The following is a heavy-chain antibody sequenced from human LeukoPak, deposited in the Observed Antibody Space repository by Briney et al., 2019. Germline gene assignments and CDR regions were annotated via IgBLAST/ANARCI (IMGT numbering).Heavy chain of an antibody. CDR1: GYTFTSYG. D-gene: IGHD1-26*01. V-gene: IGHV1-18*01. Sequence: ASVKVSCKASGYTFTSYGISWVRQAPGQGLEWMGWISAYNGNTNYAQKLQGRVTMTTDTSTSTAYMELRSLRSDDTAVYYCARDTRGSYYPDSDYWGQGTLVTVSS. CDR2: ISAYNGNT. J-gene: IGHJ4*02. CDR3: ARDTRGSYYPDSDY.